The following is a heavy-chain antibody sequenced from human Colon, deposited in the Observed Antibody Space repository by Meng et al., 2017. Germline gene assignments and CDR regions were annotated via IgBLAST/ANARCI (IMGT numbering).Heavy chain of an antibody. CDR2: MNPNNENT. J-gene: IGHJ5*01. V-gene: IGHV1-8*01. CDR3: ARTAMLDS. CDR1: GYTFTSSD. D-gene: IGHD2-2*01. Sequence: QVQLVQSGAEVKKPGSSVKVSCKASGYTFTSSDINWVRQATGRGLEWLGWMNPNNENTGSAQKFQGRVSMTRDTSIGTAYMELSGLTSEDTAVYYCARTAMLDSWGQGTLVTVS.